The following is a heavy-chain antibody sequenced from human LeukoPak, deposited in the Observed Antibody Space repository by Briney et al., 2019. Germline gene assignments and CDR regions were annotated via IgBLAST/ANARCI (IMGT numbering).Heavy chain of an antibody. CDR2: INPNSGGT. Sequence: GASVKVSCKASGYTFTGYYMHWVRQAPGQGLEWMGWINPNSGGTNYAQKFQGWVTMTRDTSISTAYMELSSLRSEDTAVYYCARIVNGDGQTLGHWGQGTLVTVSS. CDR3: ARIVNGDGQTLGH. V-gene: IGHV1-2*04. D-gene: IGHD5-24*01. CDR1: GYTFTGYY. J-gene: IGHJ4*02.